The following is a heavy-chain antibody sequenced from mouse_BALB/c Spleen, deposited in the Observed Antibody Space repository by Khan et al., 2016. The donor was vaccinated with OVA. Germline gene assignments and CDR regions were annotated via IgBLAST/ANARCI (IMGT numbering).Heavy chain of an antibody. CDR2: IHPSDSDT. CDR1: GYSFTSYW. V-gene: IGHV1-69*02. Sequence: QVQLQQPGAELVRPGASVKLSCKASGYSFTSYWMNWVKQRPRQGLEWIGLIHPSDSDTRLNQKFKDKATLTVDKSSSTAYMQLSSPTSEDSAVYYCARGDTASYWYFNVWGAGTTVTVSS. CDR3: ARGDTASYWYFNV. D-gene: IGHD1-2*01. J-gene: IGHJ1*01.